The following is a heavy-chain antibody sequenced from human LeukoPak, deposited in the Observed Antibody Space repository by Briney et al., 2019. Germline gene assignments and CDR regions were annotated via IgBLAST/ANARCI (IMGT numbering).Heavy chain of an antibody. CDR3: AKLGNDDFC. J-gene: IGHJ4*02. Sequence: GGSLRLSCAASGFTFSSYGMSWVRQAPGKGLEWVSSIGGSGVTTYYADPVKGRFTISRDNSKSTLYLQLNSLRAEDTAVYYCAKLGNDDFCWGQGTLVTVSS. D-gene: IGHD2-21*02. V-gene: IGHV3-23*01. CDR1: GFTFSSYG. CDR2: IGGSGVTT.